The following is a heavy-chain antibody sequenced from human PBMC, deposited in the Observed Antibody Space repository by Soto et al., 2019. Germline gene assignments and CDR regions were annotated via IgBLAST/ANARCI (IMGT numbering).Heavy chain of an antibody. V-gene: IGHV3-23*01. Sequence: GGSLSLSCAASGFTFSSYAMSWVRQAPGKGLEWVSAISGRGGSTYYADSVKGRFTISRDNSKNTLYLQMNSLRAEDTAVYYCAKGPAYYYGSGSYYNVYYGMDVWGQGTTVTVSS. CDR1: GFTFSSYA. J-gene: IGHJ6*02. D-gene: IGHD3-10*01. CDR2: ISGRGGST. CDR3: AKGPAYYYGSGSYYNVYYGMDV.